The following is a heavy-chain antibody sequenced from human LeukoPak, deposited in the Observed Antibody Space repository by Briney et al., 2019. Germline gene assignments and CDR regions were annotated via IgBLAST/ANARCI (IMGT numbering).Heavy chain of an antibody. J-gene: IGHJ5*02. CDR1: GYSFTSYW. Sequence: LGESLKISCKGSGYSFTSYWIGWARQMPGKGLEWMGIIYPGDSDTRYSPSFQGQVTISADKSISTAYLQWSSLKASDTAMYYCARHGRIAAAVAWFDPWGQGTLVTVSS. CDR2: IYPGDSDT. V-gene: IGHV5-51*01. D-gene: IGHD6-13*01. CDR3: ARHGRIAAAVAWFDP.